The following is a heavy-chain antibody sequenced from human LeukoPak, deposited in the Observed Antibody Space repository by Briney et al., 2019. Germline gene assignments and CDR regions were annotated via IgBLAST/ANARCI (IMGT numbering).Heavy chain of an antibody. CDR3: ARVDDSSDY. Sequence: GGSLRLSCAASGFTFSSYSMNWVRQAPGKGLEWVSYISSSNSTIYYADSVKGRFTISRDNAKNSLYLQMNSLRAEDTAVYYCARVDDSSDYWGQGTLVTVSS. CDR1: GFTFSSYS. J-gene: IGHJ4*02. V-gene: IGHV3-48*01. CDR2: ISSSNSTI. D-gene: IGHD3-22*01.